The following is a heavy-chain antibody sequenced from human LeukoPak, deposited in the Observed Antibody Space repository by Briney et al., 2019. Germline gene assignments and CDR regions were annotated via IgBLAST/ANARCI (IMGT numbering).Heavy chain of an antibody. D-gene: IGHD2-15*01. J-gene: IGHJ4*02. CDR2: IKEDGGDK. V-gene: IGHV3-7*05. Sequence: PGGSLRLSCAASGFPFSAYWMTWVRQAPGKGLEWVASIKEDGGDKAYVDSVKGRFTIFRDSASNSLSLQMSSLRVDDTAVYYCAKGGGRFEDWGQGTLVTVSS. CDR1: GFPFSAYW. CDR3: AKGGGRFED.